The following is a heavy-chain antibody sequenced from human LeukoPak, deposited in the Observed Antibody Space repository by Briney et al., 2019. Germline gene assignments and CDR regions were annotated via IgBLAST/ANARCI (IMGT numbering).Heavy chain of an antibody. V-gene: IGHV3-21*04. CDR3: AKKGTVTRRYYYYMDV. CDR1: GFTFSRNS. Sequence: GGSLRLSCAVSGFTFSRNSMNWVRQAPGKGLEWVSSISTSSSYIYYADSVKGRFTISRDNSKNTLYLQMNSLRAEDTAVYYCAKKGTVTRRYYYYMDVWGKGTTVTISS. D-gene: IGHD1-7*01. CDR2: ISTSSSYI. J-gene: IGHJ6*03.